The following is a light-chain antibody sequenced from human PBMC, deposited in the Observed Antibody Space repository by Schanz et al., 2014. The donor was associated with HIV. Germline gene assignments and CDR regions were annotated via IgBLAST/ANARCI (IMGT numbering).Light chain of an antibody. J-gene: IGLJ2*01. CDR2: DNT. Sequence: QSVLAQPPSVSGAPGQRVTISCTGSSSNLGADYDVHWYQLLPGTAPKLLIFDNTHRPSGVPDRFTGSKSGTSASLAITGLQAEDEADYYCQSYDSSLSGVVFGGGTKLTVL. CDR1: SSNLGADYD. V-gene: IGLV1-40*01. CDR3: QSYDSSLSGVV.